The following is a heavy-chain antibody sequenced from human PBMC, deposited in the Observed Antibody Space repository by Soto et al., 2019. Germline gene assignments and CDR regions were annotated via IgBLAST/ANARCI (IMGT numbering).Heavy chain of an antibody. Sequence: SVKVSCKASGGTFSSYAISWVRQAPGQGLEWMGGIIPIFGTANYAQKLQGRVTITADASTSTAYMELSSLRSEDTAVYYCARQILVVVAAKDTVYYYYGMDVWGQGTTVTVSS. CDR1: GGTFSSYA. D-gene: IGHD2-15*01. CDR3: ARQILVVVAAKDTVYYYYGMDV. J-gene: IGHJ6*02. CDR2: IIPIFGTA. V-gene: IGHV1-69*13.